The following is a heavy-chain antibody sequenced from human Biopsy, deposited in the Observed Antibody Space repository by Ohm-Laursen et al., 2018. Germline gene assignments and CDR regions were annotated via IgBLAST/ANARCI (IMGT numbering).Heavy chain of an antibody. J-gene: IGHJ5*02. V-gene: IGHV4-39*01. CDR1: GGSFTGHY. Sequence: GTLSLTCTASGGSFTGHYWSWIRQPPGKGLEWIGSIFYRGSTHYKPSLKSRVNISVDTSKNKFSLKLNSGTAADTAAYYCARDYDTSGYYYVSWGQGTLVTVSS. CDR2: IFYRGST. CDR3: ARDYDTSGYYYVS. D-gene: IGHD3-22*01.